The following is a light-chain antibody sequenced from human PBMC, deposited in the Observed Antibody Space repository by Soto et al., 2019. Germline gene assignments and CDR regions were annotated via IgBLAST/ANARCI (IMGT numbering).Light chain of an antibody. CDR1: QSVSSSY. Sequence: EIVLTQSPGTLSLSPGERATLSCRASQSVSSSYLAWYQQKPGQAPRLLIDGASSRATGSPDRFSGSGSGSDFTLTIRRLEPEDVAVYYCQQDGSSPWTFGQGTKVEIK. CDR3: QQDGSSPWT. CDR2: GAS. J-gene: IGKJ1*01. V-gene: IGKV3-20*01.